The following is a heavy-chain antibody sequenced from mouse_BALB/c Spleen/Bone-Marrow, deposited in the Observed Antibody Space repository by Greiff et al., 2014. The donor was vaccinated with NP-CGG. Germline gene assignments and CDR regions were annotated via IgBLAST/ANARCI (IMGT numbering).Heavy chain of an antibody. J-gene: IGHJ2*01. CDR1: GFNIRDSY. CDR3: ALDVVETTNFDY. V-gene: IGHV14-3*02. Sequence: EVQLQQSVAEIVKPGASVKLSCTVSGFNIRDSYMNWVKQRPEQGLEWIGRIDPATCYLKYDPKLQDQSTITVDTSSNTAYLHLSSLTSEDTAVYYCALDVVETTNFDYWGQGTTLTVSS. CDR2: IDPATCYL. D-gene: IGHD1-1*02.